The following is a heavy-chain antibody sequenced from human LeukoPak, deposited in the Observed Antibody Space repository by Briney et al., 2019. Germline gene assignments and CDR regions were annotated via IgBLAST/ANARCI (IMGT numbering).Heavy chain of an antibody. Sequence: GGSLRLSCAGSGFTFSNYWVHWVRQAPGEGLEWVSALSGSGGSPNYADSVKGRFTISRDNSKDTLYLQMNTLRAEDTAVYYCAVRYDSSGYYYQPLDYWGQGALVTVSS. D-gene: IGHD3-22*01. CDR2: LSGSGGSP. V-gene: IGHV3-23*01. J-gene: IGHJ4*02. CDR3: AVRYDSSGYYYQPLDY. CDR1: GFTFSNYW.